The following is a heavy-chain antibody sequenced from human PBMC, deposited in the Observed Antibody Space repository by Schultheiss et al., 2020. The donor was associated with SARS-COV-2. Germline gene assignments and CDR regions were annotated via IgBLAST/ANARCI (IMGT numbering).Heavy chain of an antibody. CDR3: ATTLV. Sequence: GESLKISCSASGFTFSSYAMHWVRQAPGKGLEWVSALSGSGGSTYYADSVKGRFTISRDNSKNTLYLQMNSLRAEDTAVYYCATTLVWGQGTLVTGSS. J-gene: IGHJ4*02. D-gene: IGHD3-16*02. CDR2: LSGSGGST. CDR1: GFTFSSYA. V-gene: IGHV3-23*01.